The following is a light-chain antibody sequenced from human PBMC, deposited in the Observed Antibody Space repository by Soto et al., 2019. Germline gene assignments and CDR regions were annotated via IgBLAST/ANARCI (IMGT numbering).Light chain of an antibody. V-gene: IGKV3-20*01. CDR3: QQYGSSPRVT. CDR2: GVS. Sequence: EIVLTQSPGTLSLSPGERATLSCRASQSVSDNYLGWYQQKPGQAPRLLIYGVSTRATGIPDRFSGSGSGIYFTLTSTRLEPEDFAVYYCQQYGSSPRVTFGGGTKVEIK. J-gene: IGKJ4*01. CDR1: QSVSDNY.